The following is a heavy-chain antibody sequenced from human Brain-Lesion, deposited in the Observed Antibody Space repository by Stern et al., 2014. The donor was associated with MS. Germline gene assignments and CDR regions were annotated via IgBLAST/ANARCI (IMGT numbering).Heavy chain of an antibody. CDR3: VREERGHRNGYFYSYFDY. D-gene: IGHD3-22*01. CDR2: IKQDGSEK. Sequence: EVQLVESGGGLVQPGGSLKISCVASGFTFSNYWMGWVRQAPGKGLEWVANIKQDGSEKYYVDSVKGRFTISRDNTKNSLFLHMNSLRAEDTAVYYCVREERGHRNGYFYSYFDYWGQGTLLTVSS. CDR1: GFTFSNYW. J-gene: IGHJ4*02. V-gene: IGHV3-7*01.